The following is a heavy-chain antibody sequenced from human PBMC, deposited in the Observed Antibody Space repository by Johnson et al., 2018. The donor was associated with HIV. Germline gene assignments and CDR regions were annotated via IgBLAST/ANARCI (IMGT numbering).Heavy chain of an antibody. V-gene: IGHV3-15*01. CDR2: IKSKTDGGTT. CDR1: QFTFSSYG. CDR3: TTDVLGVDAFDI. J-gene: IGHJ3*02. Sequence: EVHLVESGGGLVQPGGSLRLSCAASQFTFSSYGMHWVRQAPGKGLEWVGRIKSKTDGGTTDYAAPVKGRFPISRDDSKNTLYLQMNSLKTEDTAVYYCTTDVLGVDAFDIWGQGTMVTVSS. D-gene: IGHD4/OR15-4a*01.